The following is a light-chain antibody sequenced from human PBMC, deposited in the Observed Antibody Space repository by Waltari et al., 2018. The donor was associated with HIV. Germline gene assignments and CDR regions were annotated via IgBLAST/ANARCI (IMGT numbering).Light chain of an antibody. CDR2: GAS. J-gene: IGKJ2*01. V-gene: IGKV3-15*01. Sequence: EIMMTQSPATLSVSPGERATRSCRASQSLGSNLAWYQQKPGQAPRLLIYGASTRATGVPARFSGSGSVTQFSLTISSLQSEDFAIYYCQQYNKWPMYTFGQGTKLEMK. CDR3: QQYNKWPMYT. CDR1: QSLGSN.